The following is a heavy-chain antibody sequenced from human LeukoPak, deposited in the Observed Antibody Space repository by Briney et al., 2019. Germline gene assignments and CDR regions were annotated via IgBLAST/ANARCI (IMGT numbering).Heavy chain of an antibody. CDR1: GFTFSSYG. CDR2: IWYDGSNK. CDR3: ARERRAGTMVRGALDY. Sequence: GGSLRLSCAASGFTFSSYGMHWVRQAPGKGLEWVAVIWYDGSNKYYADSVKGRFTISRDNSKNTLYLQMNSLRAEDTAVYYCARERRAGTMVRGALDYWGQGTLVTVSS. J-gene: IGHJ4*02. D-gene: IGHD3-10*01. V-gene: IGHV3-33*01.